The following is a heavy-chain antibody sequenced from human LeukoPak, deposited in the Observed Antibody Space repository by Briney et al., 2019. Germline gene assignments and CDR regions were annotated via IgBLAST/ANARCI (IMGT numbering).Heavy chain of an antibody. CDR2: TIPIFGTA. Sequence: ASVKVSCKASGGTFSSYAISWVRQAPGQGLEWMGGTIPIFGTANYAQKFQGRVTITTDESTSTAYMELSSLRSEDTAVYYCAASPITMIVVVPFHFDYWGRGTLVTVSS. D-gene: IGHD3-22*01. CDR3: AASPITMIVVVPFHFDY. J-gene: IGHJ4*02. CDR1: GGTFSSYA. V-gene: IGHV1-69*05.